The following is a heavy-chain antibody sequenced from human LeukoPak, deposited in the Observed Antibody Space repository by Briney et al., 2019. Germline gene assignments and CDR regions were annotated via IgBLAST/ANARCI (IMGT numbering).Heavy chain of an antibody. CDR2: IYSGGST. J-gene: IGHJ4*02. CDR1: GFTFSSYW. D-gene: IGHD3-3*01. V-gene: IGHV3-66*01. Sequence: PGGSLRLSCAASGFTFSSYWMSWVRQAPGKGLEWVSVIYSGGSTYYADSVKGRFTISRDNAKNSLYLQMNSLRAEDTAVYYCASSADYDFWSGYYPVGYWGQGTLVTVSS. CDR3: ASSADYDFWSGYYPVGY.